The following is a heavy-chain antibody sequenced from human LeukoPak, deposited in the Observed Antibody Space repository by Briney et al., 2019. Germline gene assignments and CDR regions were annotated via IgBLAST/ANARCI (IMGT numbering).Heavy chain of an antibody. CDR2: VNTNSGGT. V-gene: IGHV1-2*02. CDR3: ARETGRDGYKDLDY. J-gene: IGHJ4*02. CDR1: AYTFTTYY. D-gene: IGHD5-24*01. Sequence: GASVTVSCTASAYTFTTYYIHWVRQAPGQGLEWMGWVNTNSGGTNYAQNFQGRVTMTSDTSISTAYMDLSSLRSDDTAVYYCARETGRDGYKDLDYWGQGTLVTVSS.